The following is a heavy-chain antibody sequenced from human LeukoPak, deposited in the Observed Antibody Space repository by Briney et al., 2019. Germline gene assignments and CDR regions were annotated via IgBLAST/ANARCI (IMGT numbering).Heavy chain of an antibody. D-gene: IGHD5-18*01. CDR2: TSSSSIYI. CDR3: ARDREYNYGHMLGY. V-gene: IGHV3-21*01. J-gene: IGHJ4*02. Sequence: GGSLRLSCAASGFTLSSYSMNWVRQAPGKGLEWVSSTSSSSIYIYYADSVKGRFTISRDNAKNSLYLQMNSLRAEDTAVYYCARDREYNYGHMLGYWGQGTLVTVSS. CDR1: GFTLSSYS.